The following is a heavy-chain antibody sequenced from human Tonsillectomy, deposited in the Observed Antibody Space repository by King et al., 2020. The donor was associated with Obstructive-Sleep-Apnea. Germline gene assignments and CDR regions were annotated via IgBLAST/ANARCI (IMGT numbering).Heavy chain of an antibody. V-gene: IGHV3-7*03. J-gene: IGHJ4*02. CDR2: IKQDGSEK. CDR3: ARDRPLSIPAVGTVAY. D-gene: IGHD6-13*01. CDR1: GFTFSSYW. Sequence: VQLVESGGGLVQPGGSLRLSCAASGFTFSSYWMTWVRQAPGKGLQWVANIKQDGSEKYYVDSVKVRFTISRDNAKNSLYLQMNSPTAEDTAVYYCARDRPLSIPAVGTVAYWGQGTLVTVSS.